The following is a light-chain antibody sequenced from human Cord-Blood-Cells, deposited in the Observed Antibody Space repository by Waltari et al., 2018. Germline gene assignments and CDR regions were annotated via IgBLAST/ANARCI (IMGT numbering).Light chain of an antibody. V-gene: IGKV3-11*01. CDR3: QQRSNWPPIT. CDR1: QSVSSY. J-gene: IGKJ5*01. Sequence: EIVLTQSPATLSLSPGERATLSCRASQSVSSYLAWYQQKPGQAPRLLIYDEPSRATGSPARFSGSGSGTDFTLTISSLEPEDFAVYYCQQRSNWPPITFGQGTRLEIK. CDR2: DEP.